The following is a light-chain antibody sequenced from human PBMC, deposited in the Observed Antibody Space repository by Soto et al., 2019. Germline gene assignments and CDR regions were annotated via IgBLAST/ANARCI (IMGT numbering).Light chain of an antibody. J-gene: IGKJ5*01. CDR1: QSVSSY. CDR3: QVRTNWSIA. CDR2: DAS. Sequence: EFVLTQSPATLSLSPGERATLSCRASQSVSSYLAWYQQKPGQAPRLLIYDASYRATGIPARFSGTGSGTDFTLTINNLEPEDFAVYYCQVRTNWSIAFGRGTRLETK. V-gene: IGKV3-11*01.